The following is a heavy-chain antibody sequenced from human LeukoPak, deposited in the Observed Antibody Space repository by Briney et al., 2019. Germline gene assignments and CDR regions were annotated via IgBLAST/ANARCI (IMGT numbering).Heavy chain of an antibody. J-gene: IGHJ4*02. CDR2: IYSGGST. CDR1: GFTVSSNY. D-gene: IGHD3-22*01. CDR3: ARVLYYYDSRGYRQFDY. Sequence: PGGSLRLSCAASGFTVSSNYMTWVLQAPGKGLEWVSVIYSGGSTYYADSVQGRFTISRDNSKNTLYLQMNSLRAEDTAVYYCARVLYYYDSRGYRQFDYWGQGTLVTVSS. V-gene: IGHV3-53*01.